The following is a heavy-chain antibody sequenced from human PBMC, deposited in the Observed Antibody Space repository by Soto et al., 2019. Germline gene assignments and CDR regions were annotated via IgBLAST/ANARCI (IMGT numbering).Heavy chain of an antibody. D-gene: IGHD2-15*01. CDR2: ISPYNGNT. V-gene: IGHV1-18*01. J-gene: IGHJ5*02. CDR3: ARGGLGYCSGGSCPQNWFDP. CDR1: GYTFSSYG. Sequence: QVQLVQSGPEVKKPGASVKVSCKASGYTFSSYGVSWVRQAPGQGLEWMGWISPYNGNTHYAQKLQGRVTMTTGTSXXTXYXXLRSLRSDDTAGYYCARGGLGYCSGGSCPQNWFDPWGQGTLVTVSS.